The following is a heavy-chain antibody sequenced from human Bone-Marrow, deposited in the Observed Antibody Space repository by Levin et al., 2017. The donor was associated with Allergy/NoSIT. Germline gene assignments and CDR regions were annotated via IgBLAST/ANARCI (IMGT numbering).Heavy chain of an antibody. CDR3: ARAGLRYFDWLFPQTAGGVYMDV. Sequence: RGESLKISCKGSGYSFTSYWIGWVRQMPGKGLEWMGIVYPGDSDTRYSPSFQGQVTISADKSISTAYLQWSSLKASDTAMYYCARAGLRYFDWLFPQTAGGVYMDVWGKGTTVTVSS. CDR1: GYSFTSYW. V-gene: IGHV5-51*01. CDR2: VYPGDSDT. D-gene: IGHD3-9*01. J-gene: IGHJ6*03.